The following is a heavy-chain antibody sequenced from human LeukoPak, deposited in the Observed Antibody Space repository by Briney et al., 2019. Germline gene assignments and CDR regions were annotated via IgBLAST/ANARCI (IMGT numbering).Heavy chain of an antibody. Sequence: GGSLRLSCAASGFTVSSNYMSWVRQAPGKGLEWISVIYGGGNTRYYADSVKGRFTVSRDNAKNTFHLQMQSLKVEDTAIYYCTRGSGFETGDYWGQGTLVTVSS. V-gene: IGHV3-53*01. CDR1: GFTVSSNY. J-gene: IGHJ4*02. CDR2: IYGGGNT. D-gene: IGHD5-12*01. CDR3: TRGSGFETGDY.